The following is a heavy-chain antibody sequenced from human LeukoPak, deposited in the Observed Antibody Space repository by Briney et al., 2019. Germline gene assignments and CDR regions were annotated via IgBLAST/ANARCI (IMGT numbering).Heavy chain of an antibody. Sequence: QPGGSLRLSCAASGFIFSNYVMSWVRQAPGKGLEWVSAISGSGGSTYYADSVKGRVPISSDNSKNTLYLQMNSLRAEDTAVYYCAKDRTGLRLNPAFDIWGQGTMVTVSS. V-gene: IGHV3-23*01. D-gene: IGHD3-3*01. J-gene: IGHJ3*02. CDR2: ISGSGGST. CDR3: AKDRTGLRLNPAFDI. CDR1: GFIFSNYV.